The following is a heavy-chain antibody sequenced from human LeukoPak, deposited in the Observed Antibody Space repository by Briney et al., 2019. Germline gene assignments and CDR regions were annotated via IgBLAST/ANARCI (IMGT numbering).Heavy chain of an antibody. V-gene: IGHV3-23*01. CDR3: ANEGPPTFLDY. CDR1: GFAFSSFS. CDR2: INSRGGEM. Sequence: GGSLRLSCAASGFAFSSFSMSWVRQAPGKGLEWVSIINSRGGEMYSMDSVKGRFTSSRDNSKNTLYLQMNSLRAEDTAVYYCANEGPPTFLDYWGQGTLVTVSS. J-gene: IGHJ4*02. D-gene: IGHD3-16*01.